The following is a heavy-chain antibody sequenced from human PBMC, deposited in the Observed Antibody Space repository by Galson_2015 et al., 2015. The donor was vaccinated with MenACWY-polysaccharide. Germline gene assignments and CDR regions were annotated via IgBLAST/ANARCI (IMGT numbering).Heavy chain of an antibody. D-gene: IGHD6-25*01. CDR1: GDSVSSNTAA. Sequence: CAISGDSVSSNTAAWNWIRQSPSRGLEWLGRTYYRSNWSSDYALSVRGRITINADTSKNQFSLQLNSVTPEDTAVYYCVRGGAAASLLLDPWGQGTLVTVSS. CDR2: TYYRSNWSS. CDR3: VRGGAAASLLLDP. V-gene: IGHV6-1*01. J-gene: IGHJ5*02.